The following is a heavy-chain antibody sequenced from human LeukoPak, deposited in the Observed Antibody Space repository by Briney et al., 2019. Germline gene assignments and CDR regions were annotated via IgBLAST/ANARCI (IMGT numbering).Heavy chain of an antibody. CDR1: GGSISSYY. Sequence: PSETLSLTCTVSGGSISSYYWSWIRQPPGKGLEWIGYIYYSGSTNYNPSLKSRVAISVDTSKNQFSLKLSSVTAADTAVYYCARRVQAYYYGMDVWGQGTTVTVSS. J-gene: IGHJ6*02. CDR3: ARRVQAYYYGMDV. D-gene: IGHD1-1*01. V-gene: IGHV4-59*01. CDR2: IYYSGST.